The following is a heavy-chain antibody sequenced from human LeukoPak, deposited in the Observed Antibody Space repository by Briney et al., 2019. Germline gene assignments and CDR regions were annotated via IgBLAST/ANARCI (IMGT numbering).Heavy chain of an antibody. V-gene: IGHV3-7*01. Sequence: GGSLRLSCAASGFSFSRYWMNWVRQAPGKGREGVANIKVDGNEKNYVDSVKGRFSISRDNARNSLYLQMDIISAEDTAVYYCAKEGAYPIITYDSWGQGALVSVSS. CDR2: IKVDGNEK. CDR1: GFSFSRYW. CDR3: AKEGAYPIITYDS. D-gene: IGHD3-10*01. J-gene: IGHJ5*01.